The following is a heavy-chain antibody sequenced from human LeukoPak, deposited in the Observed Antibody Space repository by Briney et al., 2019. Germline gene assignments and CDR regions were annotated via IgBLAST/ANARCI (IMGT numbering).Heavy chain of an antibody. J-gene: IGHJ6*02. V-gene: IGHV4-61*08. CDR2: IYYSGST. CDR3: ARGGRRYSHGALTYYYYGMDV. CDR1: GDSISSGDYY. Sequence: PSETLSLTCTVSGDSISSGDYYWSWIRQPPGKGLEWIGYIYYSGSTNYNPSLKSRVTISVDTSKNQFSLKLSSVTAADTAVYYCARGGRRYSHGALTYYYYGMDVWGQGTTVTVSS. D-gene: IGHD5-18*01.